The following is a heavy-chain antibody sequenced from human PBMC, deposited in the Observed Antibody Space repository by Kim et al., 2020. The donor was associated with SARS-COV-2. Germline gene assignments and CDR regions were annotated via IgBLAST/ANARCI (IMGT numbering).Heavy chain of an antibody. J-gene: IGHJ6*02. Sequence: GGSLRLSCAASGFTFSSYGMHWVRQAPGKGLEWVAVIWYDGSNKYYADSVKGRFTISRDNSKNTLYLQMNSLRAEDTAVYYCARDRVDVYDFWSGYSEQHYYYYGMDVWGQGTTVTVSS. D-gene: IGHD3-3*01. CDR3: ARDRVDVYDFWSGYSEQHYYYYGMDV. CDR2: IWYDGSNK. V-gene: IGHV3-33*01. CDR1: GFTFSSYG.